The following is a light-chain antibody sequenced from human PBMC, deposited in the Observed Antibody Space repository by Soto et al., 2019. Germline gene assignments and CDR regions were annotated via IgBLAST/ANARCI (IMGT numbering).Light chain of an antibody. V-gene: IGLV2-23*01. CDR3: CSYAGSPYD. J-gene: IGLJ1*01. Sequence: QSALTQPASVSGSPGQSITISCTGTSSDVGSYNLVSWYQQHPGKAPKLMIYEGSKRPSGGSNRFSGSKSGNTASLTISGLHAEDEADYYCCSYAGSPYDFGTGTKGTVL. CDR2: EGS. CDR1: SSDVGSYNL.